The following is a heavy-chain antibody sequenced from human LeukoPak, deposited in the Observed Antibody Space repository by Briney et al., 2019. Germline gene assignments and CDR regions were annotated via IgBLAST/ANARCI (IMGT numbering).Heavy chain of an antibody. J-gene: IGHJ4*02. CDR3: ARDPSGSYYSTFDY. Sequence: PGGSLRLSCAASGFTFSSYGFHWVRQAPGKGLEWVAVIWFDGSNKYYADSVKGRFTISRDYSKNTLYLQMNSLRAEDTAVYYCARDPSGSYYSTFDYWGQGTLVTVSS. V-gene: IGHV3-33*01. D-gene: IGHD1-26*01. CDR1: GFTFSSYG. CDR2: IWFDGSNK.